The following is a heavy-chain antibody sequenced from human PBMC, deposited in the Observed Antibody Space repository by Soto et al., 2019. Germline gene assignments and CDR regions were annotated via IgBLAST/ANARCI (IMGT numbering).Heavy chain of an antibody. Sequence: GGSLRLSCAASGFTFSSYGMHWVRQAPGKGLEWVAVISYDGSNKYYADSVKGRFTISRDNSKNTLYLQMNSLRAEDTAVYYCAKCGGNTYYYGSGSYDPNYYYGMDVWGQGTTVTVSS. CDR1: GFTFSSYG. CDR2: ISYDGSNK. V-gene: IGHV3-30*18. CDR3: AKCGGNTYYYGSGSYDPNYYYGMDV. J-gene: IGHJ6*02. D-gene: IGHD3-10*01.